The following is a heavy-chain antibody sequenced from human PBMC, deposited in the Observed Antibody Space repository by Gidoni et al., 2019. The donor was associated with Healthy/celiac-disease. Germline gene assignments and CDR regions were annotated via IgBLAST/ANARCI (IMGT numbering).Heavy chain of an antibody. CDR3: AKDSSSKLGMNWYDP. Sequence: EVQLLESGGGLVQPGGSLRLSCAASGFTFRSYAMSWVRQAPGKGLEWVSAISGSGGSKYYADSVKGRFTISRENSKNTLYLQMNSLRAEDTAVYYCAKDSSSKLGMNWYDPWGQGTLVTVSS. D-gene: IGHD6-6*01. J-gene: IGHJ5*02. V-gene: IGHV3-23*01. CDR2: ISGSGGSK. CDR1: GFTFRSYA.